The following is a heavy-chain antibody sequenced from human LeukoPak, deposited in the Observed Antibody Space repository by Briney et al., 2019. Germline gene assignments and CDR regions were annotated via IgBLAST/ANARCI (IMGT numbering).Heavy chain of an antibody. CDR1: GGTFSSYA. J-gene: IGHJ4*02. CDR3: ARDEMATSRGGGYYFDY. V-gene: IGHV1-69*13. Sequence: GASVKVSCKASGGTFSSYAISWVRQAPGQGLEWMGGIIPIFGTANYAQKFQGRVTITADESTSTAYMELSSLRSEDTAVYYCARDEMATSRGGGYYFDYWGQGTLVTVSS. CDR2: IIPIFGTA. D-gene: IGHD5-24*01.